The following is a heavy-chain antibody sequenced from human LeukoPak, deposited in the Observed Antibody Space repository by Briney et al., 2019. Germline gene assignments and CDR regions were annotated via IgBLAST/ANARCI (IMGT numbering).Heavy chain of an antibody. V-gene: IGHV3-7*01. CDR3: ASVDRAIVHYYGMDV. J-gene: IGHJ6*02. Sequence: PGGSLRPSCAASGVTFSSYWMSWVRQAPGKGLEWVANIKQDGSETYHVDSVKGRFTISRDNARNSLYLQMNSLRAEDTAVYYCASVDRAIVHYYGMDVWGQGTTVTVSS. CDR2: IKQDGSET. D-gene: IGHD5-18*01. CDR1: GVTFSSYW.